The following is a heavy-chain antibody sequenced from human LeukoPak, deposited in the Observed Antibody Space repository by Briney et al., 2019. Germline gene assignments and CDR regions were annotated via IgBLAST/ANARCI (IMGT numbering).Heavy chain of an antibody. J-gene: IGHJ5*02. CDR3: ASAYRSGWYGAGWFDP. Sequence: SSETLSLTCTVSGGSISSSSYYWGWIRQPPGKGLEWIGSIYYSGSTYYNPSLKSRVTISVDTSKNQFSLKLSSVTAADTAVYYYASAYRSGWYGAGWFDPWGQGNLVTVSS. CDR1: GGSISSSSYY. V-gene: IGHV4-39*01. CDR2: IYYSGST. D-gene: IGHD6-19*01.